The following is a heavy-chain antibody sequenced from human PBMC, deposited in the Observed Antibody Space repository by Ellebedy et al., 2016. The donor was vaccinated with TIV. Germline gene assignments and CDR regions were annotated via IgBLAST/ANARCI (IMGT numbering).Heavy chain of an antibody. CDR2: IFDTGST. V-gene: IGHV4-39*01. Sequence: GSLRLSCTVSGGSISGSSYYWGWIRQPSGTGLEWIGNIFDTGSTYYNPSLKSRAIISVDTSKNQFSLNLSSMTAADTAVYYCARSLMIFSFDKCYFDFWGRGTLVTVSS. CDR1: GGSISGSSYY. J-gene: IGHJ2*01. CDR3: ARSLMIFSFDKCYFDF. D-gene: IGHD3/OR15-3a*01.